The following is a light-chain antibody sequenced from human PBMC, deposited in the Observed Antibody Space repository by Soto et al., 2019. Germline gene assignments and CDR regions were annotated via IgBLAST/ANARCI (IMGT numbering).Light chain of an antibody. Sequence: QSALTQPASVSGSPGQSITISCTGTSSVIAIYNFVSWYQQHPGKAPRLMIFQVTNRPSGVSTRFSGSKSGNTASLTTSGLQAEDEADYYCSSYTDSTDYVFGTGTKVTVL. CDR2: QVT. CDR1: SSVIAIYNF. V-gene: IGLV2-14*01. J-gene: IGLJ1*01. CDR3: SSYTDSTDYV.